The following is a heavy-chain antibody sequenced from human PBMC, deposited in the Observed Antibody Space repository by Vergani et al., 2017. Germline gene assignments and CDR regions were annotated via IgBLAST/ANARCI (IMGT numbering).Heavy chain of an antibody. CDR3: AWVEGGSYYYYDGMDG. CDR2: IYYSWST. Sequence: QVQLQESGPGLVKPSETLSLTCTVSGGSISSYYWSWIRQPPGKGLEWIGYIYYSWSTNYNPSLKSRVNIPVDKSKNQFTLKLSSVTAADTAVYYCAWVEGGSYYYYDGMDGGGQGTTVTVSS. CDR1: GGSISSYY. D-gene: IGHD1-26*01. V-gene: IGHV4-59*01. J-gene: IGHJ6*01.